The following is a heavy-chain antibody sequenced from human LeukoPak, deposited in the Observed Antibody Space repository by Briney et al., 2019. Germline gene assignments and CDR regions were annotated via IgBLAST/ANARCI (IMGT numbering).Heavy chain of an antibody. CDR2: ISASGGST. J-gene: IGHJ5*02. CDR3: AKGELLESFDP. V-gene: IGHV3-23*01. Sequence: GGSLRLSCAASGLTFSSYTMSWVRQAPGKGLEWVSGISASGGSTYHADSVKGRFTISRDNSKNTLNLQMNSLRAEDTAVYYCAKGELLESFDPWGQGTLVIVSS. D-gene: IGHD3-10*01. CDR1: GLTFSSYT.